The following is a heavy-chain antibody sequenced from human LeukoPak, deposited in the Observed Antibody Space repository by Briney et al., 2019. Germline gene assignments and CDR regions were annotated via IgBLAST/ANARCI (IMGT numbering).Heavy chain of an antibody. Sequence: ASVKVSCKASGHTFTSYDINWVRQATGQGLEWMGWMNPKSGNTGYAQKFQGRVTMTRNTSISTAYMELSSLRSEDTAVYYCARVSTYFGVVTDFDYWGQGTLVTVSS. CDR3: ARVSTYFGVVTDFDY. CDR1: GHTFTSYD. CDR2: MNPKSGNT. V-gene: IGHV1-8*01. D-gene: IGHD3-3*01. J-gene: IGHJ4*02.